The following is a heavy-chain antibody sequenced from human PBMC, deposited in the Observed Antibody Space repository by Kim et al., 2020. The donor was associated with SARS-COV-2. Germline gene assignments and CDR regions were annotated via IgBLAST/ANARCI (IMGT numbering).Heavy chain of an antibody. CDR2: IYYSGST. CDR3: ARQGMVRGPGNYFDY. D-gene: IGHD3-10*01. Sequence: SETLSLTCTVSGGSISSSSYYWGWIRQPPGKGLEWIGSIYYSGSTYYNPSLKSRVTISVDTSKNQFSLKLSSVTAADTAVYYCARQGMVRGPGNYFDYWGQGTLVTVSS. V-gene: IGHV4-39*01. CDR1: GGSISSSSYY. J-gene: IGHJ4*02.